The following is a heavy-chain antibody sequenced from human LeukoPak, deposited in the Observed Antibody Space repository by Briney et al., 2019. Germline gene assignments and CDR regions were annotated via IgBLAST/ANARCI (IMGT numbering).Heavy chain of an antibody. CDR2: ISSSCCTI. CDR1: GFIFSEYY. Sequence: SGGSLRLFWGASGFIFSEYYMRGIRRARGKAREGVSYISSSCCTIYYADSVEGRFTIYGENDENALYLEVKSLRAEYGAVYYCASGGAATVKSYGDSHWGRGTLVTVSS. V-gene: IGHV3-11*04. J-gene: IGHJ4*02. CDR3: ASGGAATVKSYGDSH. D-gene: IGHD4-17*01.